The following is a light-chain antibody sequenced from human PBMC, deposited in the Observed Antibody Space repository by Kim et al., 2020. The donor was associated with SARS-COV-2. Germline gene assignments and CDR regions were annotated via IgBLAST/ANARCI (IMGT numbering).Light chain of an antibody. Sequence: TATRPSTRNSDNVGDQGAAWLQQHRGHPPKLLSYRNNNRPSGISEKFSASRSGNTASLTITGLQPEDEADYYCSAWDNRRSVWVFGGGTKLTVL. J-gene: IGLJ3*02. CDR1: SDNVGDQG. V-gene: IGLV10-54*04. CDR2: RNN. CDR3: SAWDNRRSVWV.